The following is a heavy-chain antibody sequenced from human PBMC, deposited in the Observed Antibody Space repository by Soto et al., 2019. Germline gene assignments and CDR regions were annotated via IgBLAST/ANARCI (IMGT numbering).Heavy chain of an antibody. D-gene: IGHD4-4*01. J-gene: IGHJ4*02. V-gene: IGHV1-46*01. CDR3: ARYDYNGYYFDY. CDR2: INPSGGST. CDR1: GYTFSTYY. Sequence: QVQLVQSGAEVKKPGASVKVSCKASGYTFSTYYMHWVRQAPGQGYEWMGIINPSGGSTTYAQKFQGRVTMTRDTSTTTVYMELSSLKSEDTAVYYCARYDYNGYYFDYWCQGTLVTVS.